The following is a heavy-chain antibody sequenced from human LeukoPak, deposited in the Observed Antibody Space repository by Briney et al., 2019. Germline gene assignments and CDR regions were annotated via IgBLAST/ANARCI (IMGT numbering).Heavy chain of an antibody. Sequence: GSLRLSCAASGFTLSTYWMSWVRQAPGKGLEWIGEIYHSGSTNYNPSLKSRVTISVDTSKNQFSLKLNSVTAADTAVYYCARGFATMVRGVVLDFWGQGTLVTVSS. V-gene: IGHV4-34*01. J-gene: IGHJ4*02. CDR2: IYHSGST. CDR1: GFTLSTYW. CDR3: ARGFATMVRGVVLDF. D-gene: IGHD3-10*01.